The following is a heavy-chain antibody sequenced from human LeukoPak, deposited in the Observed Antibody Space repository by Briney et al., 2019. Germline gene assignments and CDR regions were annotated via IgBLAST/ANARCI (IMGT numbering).Heavy chain of an antibody. J-gene: IGHJ3*02. D-gene: IGHD3-10*01. CDR1: GFTLSGYW. CDR3: ARDWVAGVPFDAFDI. Sequence: GGSLRLSCAASGFTLSGYWMSWVRQAPGKGLEWVANIKEDGSETYYVDSVKGRFTISRDNAKNSLYLHINSLTAEDTAMYYCARDWVAGVPFDAFDIWGQGTMVSVSS. CDR2: IKEDGSET. V-gene: IGHV3-7*01.